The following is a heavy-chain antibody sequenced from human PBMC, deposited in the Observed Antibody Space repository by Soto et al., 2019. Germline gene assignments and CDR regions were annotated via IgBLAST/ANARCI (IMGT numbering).Heavy chain of an antibody. D-gene: IGHD1-26*01. CDR1: GVTFSSYV. V-gene: IGHV3-33*01. CDR3: ARPRLGTYYFDY. CDR2: IWYDGSNK. Sequence: QVQLVESGGGVVQPVRSLRLSCAASGVTFSSYVMHWVRQAPGKGLEWVAVIWYDGSNKYYADSVKGRFTTSRDNSKNTLYLQMNSLRAEDTAVYSCARPRLGTYYFDYWGQGTLVTVSS. J-gene: IGHJ4*02.